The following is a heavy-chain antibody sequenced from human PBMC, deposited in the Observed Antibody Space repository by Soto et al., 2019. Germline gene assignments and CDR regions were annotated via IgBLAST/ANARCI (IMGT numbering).Heavy chain of an antibody. CDR2: IDPSDSYT. J-gene: IGHJ4*02. CDR1: EDRSSNYG. V-gene: IGHV5-10-1*01. Sequence: GVFRKIRYSCGEDRSSNYGSSLVRQMPGKGLEWMGRIDPSDSYTNYSPSFQGHVTISADKSISTAYLQWSSLKASDTAMYYCATTLTPGPDLDNGGQAHLVSVSA. CDR3: ATTLTPGPDLDN.